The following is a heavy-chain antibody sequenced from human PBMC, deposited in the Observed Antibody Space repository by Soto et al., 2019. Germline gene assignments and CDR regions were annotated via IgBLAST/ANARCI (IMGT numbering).Heavy chain of an antibody. D-gene: IGHD5-12*01. Sequence: GASVKVSCKASGGTFSSYAISWVRQAPGQGLEWMGGIIPIFGTANYAQKFQGRVTITADESTSTAYMELSSLRSEDTAVYYCAREGGGYNWADNWFDPWGQGTLVTVSS. V-gene: IGHV1-69*13. CDR1: GGTFSSYA. J-gene: IGHJ5*02. CDR2: IIPIFGTA. CDR3: AREGGGYNWADNWFDP.